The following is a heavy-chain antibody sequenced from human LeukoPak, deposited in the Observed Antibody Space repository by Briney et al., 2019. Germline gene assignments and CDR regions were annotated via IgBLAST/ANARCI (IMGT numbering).Heavy chain of an antibody. CDR3: ARDAYSGSYHSFYGY. V-gene: IGHV1-2*02. J-gene: IGHJ4*02. D-gene: IGHD1-26*01. CDR2: INPNSGGT. Sequence: ASVKVSCKASGYTFTGYYVHWVRQAPGQGLEWMGWINPNSGGTNYAQKFQGRVTMTRDTSISTAYMELSRLRSDDTAVYYCARDAYSGSYHSFYGYWGQGTLVTVSS. CDR1: GYTFTGYY.